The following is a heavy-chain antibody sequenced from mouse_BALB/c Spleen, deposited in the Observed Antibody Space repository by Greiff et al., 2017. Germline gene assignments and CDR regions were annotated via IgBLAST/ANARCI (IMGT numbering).Heavy chain of an antibody. J-gene: IGHJ1*01. Sequence: EVKLVESGGGLVKPGGSLKLSCAASGFTFSSYAMSWVRQSPEKRLEWVAEISSGGSYTYYPDTVTGRFTISRDNAKNTLYLEMSSLRSEDTAMYYCARRTYYGSYWYFDVWGAGTTVTVSS. CDR2: ISSGGSYT. D-gene: IGHD2-9*01. V-gene: IGHV5-9-4*01. CDR3: ARRTYYGSYWYFDV. CDR1: GFTFSSYA.